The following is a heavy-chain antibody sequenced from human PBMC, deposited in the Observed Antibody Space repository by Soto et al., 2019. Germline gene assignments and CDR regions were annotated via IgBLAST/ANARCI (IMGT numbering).Heavy chain of an antibody. CDR1: GFSLTTKGVG. CDR3: AHTQADPYYYYGMDV. Sequence: QITLEESGPTLVRPTQTLTLTCTFSGFSLTTKGVGGGWIRQPPGKALEWLAIIYWDDDKRYSPSLKSRLTITKDTSRKHVVLTMSNMDPVDTATYYCAHTQADPYYYYGMDVWGQGTTVTVSS. D-gene: IGHD2-15*01. CDR2: IYWDDDK. V-gene: IGHV2-5*02. J-gene: IGHJ6*02.